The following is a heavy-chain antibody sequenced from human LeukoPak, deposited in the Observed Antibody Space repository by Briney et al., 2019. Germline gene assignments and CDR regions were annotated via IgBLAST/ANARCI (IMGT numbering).Heavy chain of an antibody. Sequence: PSETLSLTCTVSGGSISSYYWSWIRQPPGKGLEWIGYIYYSGSTNYNPSLKSRVTISVDTSKNQFSLKLSSVTAADTAVYYCARDLGVLCWGQGTLVTVSS. CDR3: ARDLGVLC. J-gene: IGHJ4*02. CDR2: IYYSGST. CDR1: GGSISSYY. V-gene: IGHV4-59*01. D-gene: IGHD2-8*01.